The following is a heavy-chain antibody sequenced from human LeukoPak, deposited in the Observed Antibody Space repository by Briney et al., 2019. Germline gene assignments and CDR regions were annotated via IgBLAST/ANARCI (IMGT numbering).Heavy chain of an antibody. CDR1: EFTFSSYS. J-gene: IGHJ5*01. V-gene: IGHV3-48*01. CDR2: ISSSSSTI. CDR3: ARDRSNWFDF. Sequence: GGSLRLSCAASEFTFSSYSMSWGRQAPGKGLEWVSCISSSSSTIYYADSVKGRFTISRDDAKNSLYLQMNSLRAEDTAVYYCARDRSNWFDFWGQGTLVTVSS.